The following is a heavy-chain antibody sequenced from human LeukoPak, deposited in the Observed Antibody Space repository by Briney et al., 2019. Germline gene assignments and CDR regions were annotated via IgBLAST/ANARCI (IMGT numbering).Heavy chain of an antibody. Sequence: SQTLSLTCAISGDSVSSNSAAWNWIRQSPSRGLEWLGRTYYRSKWYDHYAVSVKGRVTVNPDTSKNQFSLKLSSVTPEDTAVYYCARGYGYGFDYWGQGTLVTVSS. J-gene: IGHJ4*02. CDR3: ARGYGYGFDY. CDR2: TYYRSKWYD. D-gene: IGHD5-18*01. CDR1: GDSVSSNSAA. V-gene: IGHV6-1*01.